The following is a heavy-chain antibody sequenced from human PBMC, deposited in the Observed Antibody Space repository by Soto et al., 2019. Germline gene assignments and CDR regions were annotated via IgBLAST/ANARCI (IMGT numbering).Heavy chain of an antibody. CDR2: IYWDDDK. Sequence: QITLKESGPTLVEPTEALALTCSFSGFSLTSSPKGVAWFRQPLGKALEWLVVIYWDDDKRYNPSLKNRITMTKDTAKNEVALTMTDMEPKDPATHICAHRLGGAGWKEGYCDIWGQGILVTVS. V-gene: IGHV2-5*02. CDR3: AHRLGGAGWKEGYCDI. J-gene: IGHJ4*02. D-gene: IGHD1-26*01. CDR1: GFSLTSSPKG.